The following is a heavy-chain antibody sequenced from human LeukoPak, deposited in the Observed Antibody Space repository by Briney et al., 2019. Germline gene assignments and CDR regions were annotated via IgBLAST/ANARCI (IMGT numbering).Heavy chain of an antibody. V-gene: IGHV3-30*02. CDR2: IRYDGSNK. CDR1: GFTFSSYG. J-gene: IGHJ4*02. D-gene: IGHD3-22*01. Sequence: GGSLRLSCAASGFTFSSYGMHWVRQAPGKGLEWVAFIRYDGSNKYYADSVKGRFTISRDNSKNTLYLQMNSLRAEDTAVYYCAKLHYYDSSAHNGDFDYWGQGTLVTVSS. CDR3: AKLHYYDSSAHNGDFDY.